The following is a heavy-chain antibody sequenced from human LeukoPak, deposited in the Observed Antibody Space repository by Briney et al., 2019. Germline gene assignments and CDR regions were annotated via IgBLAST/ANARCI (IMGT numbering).Heavy chain of an antibody. D-gene: IGHD1-26*01. CDR2: ISSSSSYI. J-gene: IGHJ4*02. CDR1: GFTLSRHS. Sequence: PGGSLRLSCAASGFTLSRHSMNWVRQAPGKGLEWVSSISSSSSYIYYADSVKGRFTISRDNARNSLYLQMNSLRAEDTAIYYCVNYDTTTGQSDYWGQGTLVTVSS. CDR3: VNYDTTTGQSDY. V-gene: IGHV3-21*06.